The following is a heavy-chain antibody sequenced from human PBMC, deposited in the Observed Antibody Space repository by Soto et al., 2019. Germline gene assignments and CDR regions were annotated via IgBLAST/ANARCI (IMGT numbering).Heavy chain of an antibody. V-gene: IGHV4-34*01. CDR1: GGSFSGYY. Sequence: SETLSLTCAVYGGSFSGYYWSWIRQPPGKGLEWIGEINHSGSTNYNPSLKSRVTISVDTSKNQFSLKLSSVTAADTALYFCARWNSWFGGSYVYYWGQGALVTVSS. CDR3: ARWNSWFGGSYVYY. J-gene: IGHJ4*02. D-gene: IGHD1-26*01. CDR2: INHSGST.